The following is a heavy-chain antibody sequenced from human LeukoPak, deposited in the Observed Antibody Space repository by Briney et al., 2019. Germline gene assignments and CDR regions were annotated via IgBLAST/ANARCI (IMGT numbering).Heavy chain of an antibody. D-gene: IGHD2-15*01. V-gene: IGHV3-23*01. Sequence: GGSLRLSCAASGFTFSNYAMSWVRQAPGKGLEWVSALSGSGGSTYYADSVKGRFTISRDNSKNTLYLQMNSLRAEDTAVYYCATRSLPGYYYGMDVWGQGTTVTVSS. CDR3: ATRSLPGYYYGMDV. CDR1: GFTFSNYA. J-gene: IGHJ6*02. CDR2: LSGSGGST.